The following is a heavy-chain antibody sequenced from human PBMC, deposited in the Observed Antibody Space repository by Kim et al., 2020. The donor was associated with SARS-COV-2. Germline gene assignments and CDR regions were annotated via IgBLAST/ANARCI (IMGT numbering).Heavy chain of an antibody. D-gene: IGHD6-19*01. V-gene: IGHV3-48*03. CDR1: RFAFSSSA. J-gene: IGHJ4*02. Sequence: GGSLRLSCVASRFAFSSSAMTWVRQAPGKGLEWVSYISSSGRTIYYADSVKGRFTISRDNAKNSLYLQMNSLRAEDTAVYYCAREDSSGWSRVDYWGQGTLVTVSS. CDR2: ISSSGRTI. CDR3: AREDSSGWSRVDY.